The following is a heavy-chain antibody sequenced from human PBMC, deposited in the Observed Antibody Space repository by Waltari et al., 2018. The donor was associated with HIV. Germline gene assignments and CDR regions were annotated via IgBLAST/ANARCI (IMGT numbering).Heavy chain of an antibody. D-gene: IGHD1-1*01. J-gene: IGHJ4*02. CDR3: ATGQQVWETWSQLDY. Sequence: QVQLVESGGGVVQPGRSLRLSCAASGFTFRNYGMHWVRQAPGKGREWVEFISFDGSNQYYADSVRGRFTISRDNSKKKVFLQMNSLRLDDSALYYCATGQQVWETWSQLDYWGQGTLVIVSS. CDR2: ISFDGSNQ. CDR1: GFTFRNYG. V-gene: IGHV3-30*03.